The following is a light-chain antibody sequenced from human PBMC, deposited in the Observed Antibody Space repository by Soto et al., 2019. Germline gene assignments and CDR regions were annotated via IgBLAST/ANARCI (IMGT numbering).Light chain of an antibody. CDR3: QQYNNWPPDT. V-gene: IGKV3-15*01. CDR1: QSVSSN. J-gene: IGKJ2*01. CDR2: GAS. Sequence: EIVMTQSPATLSVSPGERATLSCRASQSVSSNLAWYQQKPGQAPRLLIYGASTRATGIPARFSGSGSGTEFTLTNSRLQSEDFAVYYCQQYNNWPPDTFGQGTKLAIK.